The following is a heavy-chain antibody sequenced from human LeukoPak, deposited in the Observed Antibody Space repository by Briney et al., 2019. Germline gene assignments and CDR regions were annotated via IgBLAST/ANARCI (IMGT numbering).Heavy chain of an antibody. Sequence: PGESLKISCKGSGYSFTSGYSFAVYWIGWVRQMLGKGLEWMGIVYPGDSDTRYSPSFQGQVTISVDTSISTAYLQWSSLKASDTAIYYCVRRGYCDGTGGCHSNPFDIWGQGTMVTVSS. D-gene: IGHD2/OR15-2a*01. CDR1: GYSFTSGYSFAVYW. J-gene: IGHJ3*02. CDR3: VRRGYCDGTGGCHSNPFDI. CDR2: VYPGDSDT. V-gene: IGHV5-51*01.